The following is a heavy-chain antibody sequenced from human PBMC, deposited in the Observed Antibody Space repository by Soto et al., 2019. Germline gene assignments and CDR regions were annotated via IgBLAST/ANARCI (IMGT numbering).Heavy chain of an antibody. V-gene: IGHV1-58*01. Sequence: GASVKVSCKASGFTFTSSAVQWVRQARGQRLEWIGWIVVGSGNTNYAQKFQERVTITRDMSTSTAYMELSSLRAEDTAVYYCAKYPRRGIAGCLDYWGQGTLVTVSS. CDR2: IVVGSGNT. D-gene: IGHD6-13*01. CDR1: GFTFTSSA. J-gene: IGHJ4*02. CDR3: AKYPRRGIAGCLDY.